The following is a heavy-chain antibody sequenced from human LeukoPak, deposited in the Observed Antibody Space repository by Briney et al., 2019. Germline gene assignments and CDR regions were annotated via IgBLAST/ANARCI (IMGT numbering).Heavy chain of an antibody. J-gene: IGHJ4*02. D-gene: IGHD3-3*02. CDR3: ARVRPAISY. CDR1: GFMFRSYC. CDR2: IKEDGSEK. V-gene: IGHV3-7*01. Sequence: GGSLRLSCGASGFMFRSYCTSWVRQAPGKGLEWVANIKEDGSEKHHVDSVKGRFTISRDNAKNSLYLQMNSLRAEDTAVYYCARVRPAISYWGQGTLVTVSS.